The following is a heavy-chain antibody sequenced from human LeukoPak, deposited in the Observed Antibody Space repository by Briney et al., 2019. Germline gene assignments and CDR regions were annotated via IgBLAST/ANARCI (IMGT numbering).Heavy chain of an antibody. D-gene: IGHD3-10*01. CDR2: ISYDGSNK. Sequence: GSLRLSCAASGFTFSHYAMHWVRQAPGKGLEWVTVISYDGSNKYFADSVKGRFTISRDNSKNTLYLQMNSLRAEDTAVYYCAITPFPIIILPDAFDIWGQGTMVTVSS. CDR3: AITPFPIIILPDAFDI. V-gene: IGHV3-30*04. CDR1: GFTFSHYA. J-gene: IGHJ3*02.